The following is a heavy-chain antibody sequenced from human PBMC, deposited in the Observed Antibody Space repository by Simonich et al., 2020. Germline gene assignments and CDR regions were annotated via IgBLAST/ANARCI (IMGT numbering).Heavy chain of an antibody. J-gene: IGHJ4*02. V-gene: IGHV3-74*01. CDR2: SESDGSST. CDR3: ARNRLDY. CDR1: GFPLSSYW. Sequence: EVQLVESGGGLVQPGGSLSLSCAASGFPLSSYWVHWVRQAQGKGMVWVSRSESDGSSTSYADSVKGRFTISRDNAKNTLYRQMNSLRAEDTAVYYCARNRLDYWGQGTLVTVSS.